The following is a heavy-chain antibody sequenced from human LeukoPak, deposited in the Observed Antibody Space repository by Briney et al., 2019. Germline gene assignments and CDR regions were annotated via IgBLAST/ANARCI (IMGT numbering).Heavy chain of an antibody. Sequence: GGSLRLSCAPSGFTFDIYGMHWVRQAPGKGLDWVAFIRFDGSQTHYADSVKGRFTISRDNFKNTLSLQMNGLRVEDTALYYCVNSGFDPWGQGTLVTVSS. CDR2: IRFDGSQT. J-gene: IGHJ5*02. CDR1: GFTFDIYG. CDR3: VNSGFDP. D-gene: IGHD3-10*01. V-gene: IGHV3-30*02.